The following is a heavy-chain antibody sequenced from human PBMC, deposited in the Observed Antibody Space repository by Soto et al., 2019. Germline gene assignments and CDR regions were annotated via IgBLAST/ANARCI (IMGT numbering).Heavy chain of an antibody. CDR3: TSGRTYFPRGGKFFVYYSFVS. Sequence: QVQLVQSGAEVKKPGASVKVSCKASGYTFTSLDINWLRQAPGLGLEWLGWMNPNTGTTGFAQNFQGRVHLTRDTSISTAYMELTSLTSVDTAVYYCTSGRTYFPRGGKFFVYYSFVSLGQGTLVTVSS. J-gene: IGHJ5*01. V-gene: IGHV1-8*01. CDR1: GYTFTSLD. D-gene: IGHD2-15*01. CDR2: MNPNTGTT.